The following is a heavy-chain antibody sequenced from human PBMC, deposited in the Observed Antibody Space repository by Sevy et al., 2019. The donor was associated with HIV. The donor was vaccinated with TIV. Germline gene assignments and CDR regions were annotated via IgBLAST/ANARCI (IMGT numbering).Heavy chain of an antibody. Sequence: SETLSLTCAVYGGSFSGYYWSWIRQPPGKGLEWIGEINHSGSTNYNPSLKSRVTISVDTSKNQFSLKLSSVTAADTAVYYCARLGISSRGRYYYYYYMDVWGKGTTVTVSS. CDR3: ARLGISSRGRYYYYYYMDV. CDR1: GGSFSGYY. V-gene: IGHV4-34*01. D-gene: IGHD6-6*01. CDR2: INHSGST. J-gene: IGHJ6*03.